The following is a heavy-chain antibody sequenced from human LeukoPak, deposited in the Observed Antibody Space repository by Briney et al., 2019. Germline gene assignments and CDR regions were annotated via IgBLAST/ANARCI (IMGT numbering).Heavy chain of an antibody. J-gene: IGHJ4*02. CDR3: VRDRGTYRPIDY. CDR1: GFTFNSYA. V-gene: IGHV3-30-3*01. D-gene: IGHD1-26*01. CDR2: ISYDGSNK. Sequence: GGSLRLSCAASGFTFNSYAMHWVRQAPGKGLEWVAVISYDGSNKYYADSVKGRFTISRDNSKNTLYLQMNSLRAEDTAVYYCVRDRGTYRPIDYWGQGTLVTVSS.